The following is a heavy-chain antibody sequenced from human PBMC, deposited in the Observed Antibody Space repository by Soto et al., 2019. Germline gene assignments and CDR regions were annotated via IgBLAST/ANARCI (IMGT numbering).Heavy chain of an antibody. CDR1: GFTFSSYS. J-gene: IGHJ6*02. CDR2: ISSSSSYI. D-gene: IGHD6-13*01. Sequence: AGGSLRLSCAASGFTFSSYSMNWVRQAPGKGLEWVSSISSSSSYIYYADSVKGRFTISRDNAKNSLYLQMNSLRAEDTAVYYCARDMVPDYYYGMDVWGQGTTVTVSS. V-gene: IGHV3-21*01. CDR3: ARDMVPDYYYGMDV.